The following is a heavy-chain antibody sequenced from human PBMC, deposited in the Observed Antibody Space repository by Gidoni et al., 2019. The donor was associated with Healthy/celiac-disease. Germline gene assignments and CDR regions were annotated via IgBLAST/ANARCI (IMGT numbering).Heavy chain of an antibody. CDR3: AKDIARGIAAAGPSSQVG. Sequence: EVQLVESGGGLVQPGRSLRLSCAASGFTFDDYVMHWVRQAPGKGLEWVSGISWNSGSIGYADSVKGRFTISRDNAKNSLYLQMNSLRAEDTALYYCAKDIARGIAAAGPSSQVGWGQGTLVTVSS. CDR2: ISWNSGSI. CDR1: GFTFDDYV. J-gene: IGHJ4*02. D-gene: IGHD6-13*01. V-gene: IGHV3-9*01.